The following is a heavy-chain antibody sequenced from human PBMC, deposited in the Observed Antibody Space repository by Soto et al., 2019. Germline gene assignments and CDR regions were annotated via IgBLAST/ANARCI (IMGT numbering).Heavy chain of an antibody. CDR3: ARDSAPINYYESRGPSRRNSKGYGIDL. V-gene: IGHV4-4*07. Sequence: SETLSLTCTVSYGSISNYYWTWIRQPAGKGLEWIGRIHSSGDTNSNPSLKSRVTLSVDTSKNQFSLKLTSVTAADTAMYYCARDSAPINYYESRGPSRRNSKGYGIDLWGQGTTVTSP. CDR1: YGSISNYY. J-gene: IGHJ6*02. CDR2: IHSSGDT. D-gene: IGHD3-22*01.